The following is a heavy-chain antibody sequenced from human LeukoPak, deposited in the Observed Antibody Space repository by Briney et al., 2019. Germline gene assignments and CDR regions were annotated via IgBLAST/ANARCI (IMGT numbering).Heavy chain of an antibody. D-gene: IGHD2-21*02. J-gene: IGHJ6*02. V-gene: IGHV1-24*01. CDR1: GYTLIELS. Sequence: ASVKVSCKISGYTLIELSMHWVRQAPGKGLEWMGGFDPEGGETIYAQKFQGRVTMTEDTSTDTAYMELSSLRSEDTAVYYCATANRERAYCGGDCYPNYYYYYGMDVWGQGTTVTVSS. CDR3: ATANRERAYCGGDCYPNYYYYYGMDV. CDR2: FDPEGGET.